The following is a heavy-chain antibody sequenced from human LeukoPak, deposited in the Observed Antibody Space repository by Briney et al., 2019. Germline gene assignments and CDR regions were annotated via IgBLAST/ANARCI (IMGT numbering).Heavy chain of an antibody. J-gene: IGHJ3*02. CDR2: IVVGSANT. Sequence: SVKVSYKASGFTFSNSAVQWVRQARGQRLEWIGWIVVGSANTNYAQKFQERVTITRDMSTSTAYMELSSLRSEDTAVYYCAADSSGNDAFDIWGQGTMVTVSS. D-gene: IGHD6-25*01. V-gene: IGHV1-58*01. CDR1: GFTFSNSA. CDR3: AADSSGNDAFDI.